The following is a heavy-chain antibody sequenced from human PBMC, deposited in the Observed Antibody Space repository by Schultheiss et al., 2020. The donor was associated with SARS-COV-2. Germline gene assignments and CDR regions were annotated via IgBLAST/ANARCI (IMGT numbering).Heavy chain of an antibody. Sequence: GGSLRLSCAASGFTFTDHYMSWIRQAPGKGVEWVSYISSTSGDTNYADSVKARFIISRDNAKNSLYLQMNSLRAEDTAVYYCARGIAARPRDAFDIWGQGTTVTVSS. CDR2: ISSTSGDT. V-gene: IGHV3-11*06. D-gene: IGHD6-6*01. CDR3: ARGIAARPRDAFDI. CDR1: GFTFTDHY. J-gene: IGHJ3*02.